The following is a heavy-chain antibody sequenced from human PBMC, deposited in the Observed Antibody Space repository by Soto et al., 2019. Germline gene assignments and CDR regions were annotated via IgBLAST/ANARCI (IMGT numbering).Heavy chain of an antibody. V-gene: IGHV3-74*01. CDR2: INSDGSDT. Sequence: EMQLVESGGGLVQRGGSLRLSCAASGFTFSSYWMNWVRQGPGKGLVWVSRINSDGSDTSYADSVKGRFTISRDNAKNTLYLQMNSLRAEDTAVYYCARLDSSSWAFDYWGQGTLVTVSS. D-gene: IGHD6-13*01. J-gene: IGHJ4*02. CDR1: GFTFSSYW. CDR3: ARLDSSSWAFDY.